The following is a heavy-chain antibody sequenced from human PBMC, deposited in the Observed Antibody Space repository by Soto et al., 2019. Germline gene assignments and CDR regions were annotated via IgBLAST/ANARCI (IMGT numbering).Heavy chain of an antibody. V-gene: IGHV3-23*01. J-gene: IGHJ4*02. D-gene: IGHD3-22*01. CDR2: ISGSGGST. CDR3: AKDRTFDSSGYYSY. Sequence: GGSLRLSCAASGFTFSSYAMTWVRQAPGKGLEWVSAISGSGGSTYYAASVKGRFTISRDNSKNTLYLQMNSLRAEDTAVYYCAKDRTFDSSGYYSYRGQGTLVTVSS. CDR1: GFTFSSYA.